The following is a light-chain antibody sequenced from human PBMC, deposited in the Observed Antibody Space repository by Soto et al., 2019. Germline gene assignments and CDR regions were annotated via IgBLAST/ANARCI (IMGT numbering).Light chain of an antibody. CDR3: QHFVNSLTWT. CDR2: TAS. Sequence: EIVLTQSPGTLSLSPGARATLSCRASQSVASSFIAWFQQKPGQPPRLLIYTASSRAPGIPDRFTASGSGTDFTLTISRLEPEDFAVYYCQHFVNSLTWTFGQGTKVEIK. J-gene: IGKJ1*01. CDR1: QSVASSF. V-gene: IGKV3-20*01.